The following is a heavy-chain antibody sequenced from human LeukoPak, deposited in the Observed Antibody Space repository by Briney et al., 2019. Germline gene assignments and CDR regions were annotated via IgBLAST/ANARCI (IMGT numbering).Heavy chain of an antibody. Sequence: ASVKVSCKASGYTFNSHGINWVRQAPGQGLEWMGWITAYNGNTHYAQNFQGRVTMTTGTSTSTAYMELRSLRSDDTAVYYCARGGWTTPSDYWGQGTLVTVSS. CDR2: ITAYNGNT. V-gene: IGHV1-18*01. D-gene: IGHD4-11*01. CDR3: ARGGWTTPSDY. J-gene: IGHJ4*02. CDR1: GYTFNSHG.